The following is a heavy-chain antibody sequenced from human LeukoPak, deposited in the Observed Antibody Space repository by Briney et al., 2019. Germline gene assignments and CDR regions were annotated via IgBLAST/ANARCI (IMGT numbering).Heavy chain of an antibody. J-gene: IGHJ4*02. V-gene: IGHV4-59*01. Sequence: SETLSLTCTVSGGSISSYYWSWIRQPPGKGLEWIGYIYYSGCTNYNPSLKSRVTISVDTSKNQFSLKLSSVTAADTAVYYCASDSRGSGSYYGAIDWGQGTLVTVSS. D-gene: IGHD3-10*01. CDR3: ASDSRGSGSYYGAID. CDR2: IYYSGCT. CDR1: GGSISSYY.